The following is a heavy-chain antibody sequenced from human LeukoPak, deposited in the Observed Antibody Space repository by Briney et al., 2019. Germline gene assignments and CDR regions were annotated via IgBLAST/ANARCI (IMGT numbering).Heavy chain of an antibody. V-gene: IGHV3-23*01. CDR1: GFIFRNHA. J-gene: IGHJ4*02. CDR3: AKSLGNQGVIDY. D-gene: IGHD3-10*01. Sequence: PGGSLRLSCAASGFIFRNHAMNWVRQAPGQGLEWVSGVSASGGSTFSTDSVKGRFSISRDNSKNTLYLEMNSLRPEDTALYYCAKSLGNQGVIDYWGQGTLVTVSS. CDR2: VSASGGST.